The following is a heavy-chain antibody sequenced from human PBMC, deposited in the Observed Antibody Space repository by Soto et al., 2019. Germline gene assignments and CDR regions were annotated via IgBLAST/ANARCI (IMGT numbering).Heavy chain of an antibody. CDR2: IYHGGST. J-gene: IGHJ5*02. CDR1: GDSIRSYY. V-gene: IGHV4-38-2*02. Sequence: SETLSLTCSVSGDSIRSYYWGWLRQPPGKGLEWIGSIYHGGSTYYNPSLNSRVTLSIDMTNNHVSLILNSVTAADTAVYYCARVGPWVPYYYDSSPYTFENWFDPWGQGTLVTVSS. D-gene: IGHD3-22*01. CDR3: ARVGPWVPYYYDSSPYTFENWFDP.